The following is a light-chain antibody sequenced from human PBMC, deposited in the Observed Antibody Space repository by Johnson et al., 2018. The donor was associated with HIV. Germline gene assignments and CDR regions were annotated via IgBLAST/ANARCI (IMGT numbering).Light chain of an antibody. CDR3: GTWDNSLNVYV. J-gene: IGLJ1*01. V-gene: IGLV1-51*01. CDR2: DNN. CDR1: NSNIGNNY. Sequence: QSVLTQPPSVSAAPGQKVTISCSVSNSNIGNNYVSWYQQLPGTAPKLLIYDNNKRPSGIPDRFSGSKSGSSATLGITGLQTGDEADYYCGTWDNSLNVYVCGTGTKVTVL.